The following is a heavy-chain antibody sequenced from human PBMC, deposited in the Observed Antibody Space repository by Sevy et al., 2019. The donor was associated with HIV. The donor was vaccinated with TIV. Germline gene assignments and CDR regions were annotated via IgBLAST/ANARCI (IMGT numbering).Heavy chain of an antibody. J-gene: IGHJ3*01. CDR1: GFTFNTHA. V-gene: IGHV3-23*01. D-gene: IGHD3-3*01. Sequence: GGSLRLSCAASGFTFNTHALTWVRQAPGKGLEWVSVISGPGLSTYYADSVKGRFTIFGDNSKNTPYLQMNSLSADDTAKYYCVKALNPVLEWMIEVFLRTLKGFDGWGQGTMVTVSS. CDR2: ISGPGLST. CDR3: VKALNPVLEWMIEVFLRTLKGFDG.